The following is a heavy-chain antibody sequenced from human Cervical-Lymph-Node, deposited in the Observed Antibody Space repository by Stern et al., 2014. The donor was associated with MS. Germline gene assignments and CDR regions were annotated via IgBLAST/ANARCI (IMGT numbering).Heavy chain of an antibody. CDR3: AHRPLYSYGLNWFDP. CDR1: GFSLSTSGVG. V-gene: IGHV2-5*02. D-gene: IGHD5-18*01. Sequence: QVTLKESGPTLVKPTQTLTLTCTFSGFSLSTSGVGVGWIRQPPGKALEXLALIYWDDDKRYSPSLKSRLTITKDTSKNQVVLTMTNMDPVDTATYYCAHRPLYSYGLNWFDPWGQGTLVTVSS. J-gene: IGHJ5*02. CDR2: IYWDDDK.